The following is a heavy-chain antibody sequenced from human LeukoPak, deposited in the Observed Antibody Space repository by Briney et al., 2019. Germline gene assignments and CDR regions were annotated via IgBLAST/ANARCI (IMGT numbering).Heavy chain of an antibody. J-gene: IGHJ4*02. CDR2: INSDGSST. CDR1: GFTFSSYW. CDR3: ARDTSSSWPYYFDY. Sequence: GGSLRLSCAASGFTFSSYWMHWVRQAPGKGLVWVSRINSDGSSTSYADSVKGRFTISRDNAKNTLYLQMNSLRDEDTALYYCARDTSSSWPYYFDYWGQGTLVTVSS. D-gene: IGHD6-13*01. V-gene: IGHV3-74*01.